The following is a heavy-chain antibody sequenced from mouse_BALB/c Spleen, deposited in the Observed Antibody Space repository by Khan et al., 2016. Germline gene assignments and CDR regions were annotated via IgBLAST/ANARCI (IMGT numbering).Heavy chain of an antibody. CDR2: ISYSGST. J-gene: IGHJ1*01. CDR1: GYSITSDYA. CDR3: ARHDGNVGYFDV. V-gene: IGHV3-2*02. D-gene: IGHD2-1*01. Sequence: EVQLQESGPGLVKPSQSLSLTCTVTGYSITSDYAWNWIRQFPGNKLEWMGYISYSGSTRYNPSLKRRISITRDTSKNQFFLQLNSMTTEDTATYYCARHDGNVGYFDVWGAGTTVTVAA.